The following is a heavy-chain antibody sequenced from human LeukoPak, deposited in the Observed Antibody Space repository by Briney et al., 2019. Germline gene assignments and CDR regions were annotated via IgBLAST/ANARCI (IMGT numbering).Heavy chain of an antibody. Sequence: SETLSLTCIVSGGSISSSSYYWGWIRQPPGKGLEWIGSVYYSGNTYCNPSLKSRVTISVDTSKNQFSLKLTSVTAADTAVYYCARPPVAGRIGWFDSWGQGTLVTVSS. CDR3: ARPPVAGRIGWFDS. J-gene: IGHJ5*01. D-gene: IGHD6-19*01. CDR1: GGSISSSSYY. CDR2: VYYSGNT. V-gene: IGHV4-39*01.